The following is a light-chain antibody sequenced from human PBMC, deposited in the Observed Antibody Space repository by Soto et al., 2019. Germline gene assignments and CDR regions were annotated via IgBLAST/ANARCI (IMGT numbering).Light chain of an antibody. V-gene: IGKV3-20*01. CDR1: QSVSSNF. CDR2: GAS. CDR3: HQYGSSPLT. Sequence: EIVLTQSPGTLSLSPGDRATLSCRASQSVSSNFLAWYQQEPGQAPRLLIYGASIRATGIPDRFNSSGSGTNFPLTIRRLEPEDFAMYFCHQYGSSPLTFGQVTKVEIK. J-gene: IGKJ1*01.